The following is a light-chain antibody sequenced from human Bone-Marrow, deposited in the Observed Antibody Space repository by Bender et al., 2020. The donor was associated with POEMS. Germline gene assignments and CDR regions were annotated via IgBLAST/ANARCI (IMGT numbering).Light chain of an antibody. V-gene: IGLV2-14*03. CDR2: DVS. Sequence: QSALTQPASVSGSPGQSITISCTGTSSDVGGYNYISWYQQHPGKAPKLMIYDVSNRPSGVFNRFSGSKSGNTASLTISGLQAEDEADYYCSSYTGTNTLVFGGGTKLTVL. CDR1: SSDVGGYNY. CDR3: SSYTGTNTLV. J-gene: IGLJ3*02.